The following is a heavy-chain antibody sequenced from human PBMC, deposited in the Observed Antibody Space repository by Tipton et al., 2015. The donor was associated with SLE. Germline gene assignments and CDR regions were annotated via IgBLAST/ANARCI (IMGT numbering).Heavy chain of an antibody. CDR1: GYTFTGYY. J-gene: IGHJ4*02. V-gene: IGHV1-2*02. D-gene: IGHD6-19*01. Sequence: QLVQSGPEVKKPGASVKVSCKASGYTFTGYYLHWVRQAPGQGLEWMGWINPDSGGTKYAQKFQGRVTLTRDTSITTAYMELSRLRSDDTAVYYCTGYSSGWYPDYWGQGTLVTVSS. CDR2: INPDSGGT. CDR3: TGYSSGWYPDY.